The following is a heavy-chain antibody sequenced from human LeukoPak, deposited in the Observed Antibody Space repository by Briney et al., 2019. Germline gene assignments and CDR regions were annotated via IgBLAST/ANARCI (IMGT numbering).Heavy chain of an antibody. CDR3: GGSEDGYIDY. J-gene: IGHJ4*02. V-gene: IGHV3-74*01. Sequence: PGGSLRLSCAASGFTFSSYSMNWVRQAPGKGLEWVSRINTDGTNTIYADFVEGRFTISRDNARNTLYLQMSSLRAGDTAVYYCGGSEDGYIDYWGQGTLVTVSS. CDR1: GFTFSSYS. CDR2: INTDGTNT. D-gene: IGHD5-24*01.